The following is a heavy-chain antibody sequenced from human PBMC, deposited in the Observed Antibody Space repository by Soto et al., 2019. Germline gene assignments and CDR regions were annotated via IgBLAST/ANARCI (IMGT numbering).Heavy chain of an antibody. J-gene: IGHJ4*02. D-gene: IGHD1-26*01. V-gene: IGHV3-15*01. CDR3: TAELSPPEGPSYPIDY. Sequence: EVQMVECGGSLVTPGGSLRLSYVVSGFTFNNAWMNWVSQAPGKGMEWVGRMKSNGATDYAAFVKGRFTFSRDDSRGTLYLQINSLETEDTAVSYCTAELSPPEGPSYPIDYWRQGTLVTVSS. CDR1: GFTFNNAW. CDR2: MKSNGAT.